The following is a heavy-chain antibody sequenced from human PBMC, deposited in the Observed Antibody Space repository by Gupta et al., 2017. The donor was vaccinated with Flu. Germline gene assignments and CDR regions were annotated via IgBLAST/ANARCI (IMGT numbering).Heavy chain of an antibody. CDR3: ARDWGGDVRYMDV. V-gene: IGHV3-21*01. Sequence: FSSYSINWVRPAAGKGLECVSFISSRSSYIYYADSVKGRFTSSRDNAKNSLYLQMSSLRSEETAVYFCARDWGGDVRYMDVWGKGTTGTVSS. J-gene: IGHJ6*03. CDR1: FSSYS. CDR2: ISSRSSYI. D-gene: IGHD3-16*01.